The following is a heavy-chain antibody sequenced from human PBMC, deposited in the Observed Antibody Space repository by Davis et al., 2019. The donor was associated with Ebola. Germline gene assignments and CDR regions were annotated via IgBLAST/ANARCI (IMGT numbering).Heavy chain of an antibody. CDR1: GFTVSSYS. CDR2: ISSSSSYI. Sequence: GALKISCAVSGFTVSSYSMNWVRQAPGKGLEWVSSISSSSSYIYYADSVKGRFTISRDNSKNTLYLQMNSLRAEDTAVYYCAKSADLTYYYDSSGYSTRYYYYGMDVWGQGTTVTVSS. V-gene: IGHV3-21*04. CDR3: AKSADLTYYYDSSGYSTRYYYYGMDV. J-gene: IGHJ6*02. D-gene: IGHD3-22*01.